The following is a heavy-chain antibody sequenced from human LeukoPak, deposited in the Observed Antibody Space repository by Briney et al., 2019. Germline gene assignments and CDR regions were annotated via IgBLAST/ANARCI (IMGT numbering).Heavy chain of an antibody. CDR3: ARVVVVVPAAMRVHDAFDI. V-gene: IGHV1-18*01. CDR2: ISAYNGNT. D-gene: IGHD2-2*01. CDR1: GYTFTSYG. Sequence: GALVKVSRKASGYTFTSYGISWVRQAPGQGLEWMGWISAYNGNTNYAQKLQGRVTMTTDTSTSTAYMELRSLRSDDTAVYYCARVVVVVPAAMRVHDAFDIWGQGTMVTVSS. J-gene: IGHJ3*02.